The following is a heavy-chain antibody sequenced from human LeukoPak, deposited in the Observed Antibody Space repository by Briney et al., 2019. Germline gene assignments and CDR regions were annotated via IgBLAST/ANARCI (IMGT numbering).Heavy chain of an antibody. CDR1: GFTFSTYW. Sequence: GGSLRLSCAASGFTFSTYWMHWVRQTPGKGLVWVSRINTDGSTTYYADSVKGRFTISRDNSKNTLYLQMNSLRAEDTAVYYCARDLLMGPYYFDYWGQGTLVTVSS. CDR3: ARDLLMGPYYFDY. V-gene: IGHV3-74*01. J-gene: IGHJ4*02. CDR2: INTDGSTT. D-gene: IGHD2-8*01.